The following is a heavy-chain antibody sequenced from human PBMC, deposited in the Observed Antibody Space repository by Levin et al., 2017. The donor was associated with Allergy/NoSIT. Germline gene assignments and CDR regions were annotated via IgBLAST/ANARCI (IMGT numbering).Heavy chain of an antibody. J-gene: IGHJ4*02. D-gene: IGHD5-18*01. V-gene: IGHV3-30*04. CDR3: ARDREGIQLSIDY. CDR1: GFTFSSYA. Sequence: GGSLRLSCAASGFTFSSYAMHWVRQAPGKGLEWVAVISYDGSNKYYADSVKGRFTISRDNSKNTLYLQMNSLRAEDTAVYYCARDREGIQLSIDYWGQGTLVTVSS. CDR2: ISYDGSNK.